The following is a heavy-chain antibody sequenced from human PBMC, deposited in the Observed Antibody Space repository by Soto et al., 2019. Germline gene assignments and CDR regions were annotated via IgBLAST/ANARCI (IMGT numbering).Heavy chain of an antibody. CDR2: ISYDGSNK. CDR1: GFTFSSYG. J-gene: IGHJ4*02. D-gene: IGHD3-22*01. V-gene: IGHV3-30*18. Sequence: GGSLRLSCAASGFTFSSYGMHWVRQAPCKGLEWVAVISYDGSNKYYADSVKGRFTISRDNSKNTLYLQMNSLRAEDTAVYYCAKGHYYDSSGADYWGQGPLVTVSS. CDR3: AKGHYYDSSGADY.